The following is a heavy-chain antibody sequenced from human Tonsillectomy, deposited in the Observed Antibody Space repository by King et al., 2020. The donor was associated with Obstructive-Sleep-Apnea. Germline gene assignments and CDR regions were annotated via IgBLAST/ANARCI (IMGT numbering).Heavy chain of an antibody. Sequence: QVQLVESGGGVVQPGRSLRLSCVVSGFSFRSYGMHWVRQAPGKGLEWVAIISYDGTNKDYGDSVKGRFAISRDNSKNTLYLQMNSLRAEDTAVYYCARXSXXVAXXXXXPXGQGTLVTVSS. CDR3: ARXSXXVAXXXXXP. CDR2: ISYDGTNK. V-gene: IGHV3-30*09. J-gene: IGHJ5*02. CDR1: GFSFRSYG.